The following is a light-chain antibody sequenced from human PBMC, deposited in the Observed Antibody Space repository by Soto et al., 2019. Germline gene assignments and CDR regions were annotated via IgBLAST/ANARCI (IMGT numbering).Light chain of an antibody. CDR1: SSNIGTNA. Sequence: QSVLTQPPSASGTPGQRVTISCSGGSSNIGTNAVNWYQQLPGTAPKLLIYNNNQRPSGVPDRFSGSKSGTSASLAISGLQSEDEDDYYCAAWEDSLNGYVFGTGTKVTV. V-gene: IGLV1-44*01. CDR2: NNN. CDR3: AAWEDSLNGYV. J-gene: IGLJ1*01.